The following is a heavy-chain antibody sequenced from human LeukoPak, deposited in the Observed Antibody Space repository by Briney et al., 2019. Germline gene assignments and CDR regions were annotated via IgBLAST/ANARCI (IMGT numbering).Heavy chain of an antibody. V-gene: IGHV4-34*01. CDR1: GGSFSGYY. D-gene: IGHD4-17*01. Sequence: SETLSLTCAVYGGSFSGYYWSWIRQPPGKGLEWIGEINHSGSTNYNSSLKGRVTISVDTSKNQFSLKLSSVTAADTAVYYCARGLTTVTNDAFDIWGQGTMVTVSS. J-gene: IGHJ3*02. CDR3: ARGLTTVTNDAFDI. CDR2: INHSGST.